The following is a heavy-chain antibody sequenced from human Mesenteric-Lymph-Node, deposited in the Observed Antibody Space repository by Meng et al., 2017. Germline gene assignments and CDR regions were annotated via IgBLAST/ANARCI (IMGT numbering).Heavy chain of an antibody. CDR3: ARTIGGADIVVVPAAYYFDY. D-gene: IGHD2-2*01. J-gene: IGHJ4*02. CDR2: INHSGST. V-gene: IGHV4-34*01. Sequence: QVQLQQWGAGLLKPSETLSLTCAVYGGSFSGYYWSCIRQPPGKGLEWIGEINHSGSTNYNPSLKSRVTISVDTSKNQFSLKLSSVTAADTAVYYCARTIGGADIVVVPAAYYFDYWGQGTLVTVSS. CDR1: GGSFSGYY.